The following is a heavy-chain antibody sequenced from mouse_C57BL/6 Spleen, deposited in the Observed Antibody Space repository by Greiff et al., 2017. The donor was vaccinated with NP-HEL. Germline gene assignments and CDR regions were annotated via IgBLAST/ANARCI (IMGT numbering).Heavy chain of an antibody. CDR1: GYTFTSYT. J-gene: IGHJ2*01. Sequence: QVQLQQPGAELARPGASVKMSCKASGYTFTSYTMHWVKQRPGQGLEWIGYINPSSGYTKYNQKFKGKATLTADKSSSTAYMQLSSLTSEDSADYYCGRGSYGGDYFDYWGQGTTLTVSS. V-gene: IGHV1-4*01. CDR3: GRGSYGGDYFDY. D-gene: IGHD1-1*01. CDR2: INPSSGYT.